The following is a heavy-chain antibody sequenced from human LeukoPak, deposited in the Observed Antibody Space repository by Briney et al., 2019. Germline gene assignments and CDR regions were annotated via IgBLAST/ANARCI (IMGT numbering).Heavy chain of an antibody. V-gene: IGHV3-64*01. CDR3: ARVTGSGWYHAFDI. Sequence: GGSLRLSCAASGFTFSSYAMHWVRQAPGKGLEYVSAISSNGGSTYYANSVKGRFTISRDNSKNTLYLQMGSLRAEDMAVYYCARVTGSGWYHAFDIWGQGTMVTVSS. D-gene: IGHD6-19*01. CDR1: GFTFSSYA. J-gene: IGHJ3*02. CDR2: ISSNGGST.